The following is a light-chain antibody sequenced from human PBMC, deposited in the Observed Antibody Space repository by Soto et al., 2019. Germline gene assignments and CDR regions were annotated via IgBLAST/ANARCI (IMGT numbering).Light chain of an antibody. CDR1: QNIGSS. CDR3: QHYDSYSLWT. J-gene: IGKJ1*01. CDR2: DAS. V-gene: IGKV1-5*01. Sequence: DIQMTQSPSTLSASVGERVIITCRASQNIGSSLAWYQQRPGRAPKLLIYDASDLGSGVPSSFSGSGSGTEFTLTISCLQSDDFATYYCQHYDSYSLWTFGQGTRVEVK.